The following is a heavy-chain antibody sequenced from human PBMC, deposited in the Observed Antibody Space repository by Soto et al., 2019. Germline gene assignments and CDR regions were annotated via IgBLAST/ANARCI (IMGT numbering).Heavy chain of an antibody. V-gene: IGHV5-51*01. CDR2: IYPADSDS. CDR1: GYSFSNYW. J-gene: IGHJ6*02. D-gene: IGHD6-13*01. Sequence: GESLKISCQGSGYSFSNYWIGWVRQVPGKGLEWMGMIYPADSDSRYSPTFQGQVTISADKSISTAYLQWSSLKASDTAMYYCARGDLSSSWYSPKYYYYYYGMDVWGQGTTVTVSS. CDR3: ARGDLSSSWYSPKYYYYYYGMDV.